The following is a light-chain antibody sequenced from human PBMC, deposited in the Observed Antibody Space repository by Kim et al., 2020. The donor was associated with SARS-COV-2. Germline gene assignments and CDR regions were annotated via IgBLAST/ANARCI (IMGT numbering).Light chain of an antibody. CDR3: AAWDDSLNGYV. Sequence: ELTQPPSVPEAPRQRVTISCSGSSSNIGNNAVNWYQQLPGKAPKLLIYYDDLLPSGVSDRFSGSKSGTSASLAISGLQSEDEADYYCAAWDDSLNGYVFGTGTKVTVL. J-gene: IGLJ1*01. CDR2: YDD. CDR1: SSNIGNNA. V-gene: IGLV1-36*01.